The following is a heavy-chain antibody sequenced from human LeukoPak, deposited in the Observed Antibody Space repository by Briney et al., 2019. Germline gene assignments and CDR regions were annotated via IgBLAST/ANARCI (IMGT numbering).Heavy chain of an antibody. CDR1: GFTFSNFW. Sequence: GGSLRLSCSASGFTFSNFWLHWVRQAPGKGLEWVSRISGDGSMSNYADSVKGRFTTSRDNAKNTLYLQMYSLRDDDTAVYFCTKGGTTVFDDWGQGTLVTVSS. CDR3: TKGGTTVFDD. D-gene: IGHD1-1*01. V-gene: IGHV3-74*01. J-gene: IGHJ4*02. CDR2: ISGDGSMS.